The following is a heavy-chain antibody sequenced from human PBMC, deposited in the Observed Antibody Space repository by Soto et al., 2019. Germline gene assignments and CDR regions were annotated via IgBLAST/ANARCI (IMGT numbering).Heavy chain of an antibody. CDR2: MNPNNTNT. Sequence: QVQLVQSGAEVKKPGASVKVSCQASGYTFTSYDINWVRQATGQGLERMGWMNPNNTNTGYAQKSQGRLSRTRNTAMGTAYLEQSTLTSGDTAVYYCARGFSPEVRGGYDYWGQGTLVTVSS. CDR1: GYTFTSYD. J-gene: IGHJ4*02. CDR3: ARGFSPEVRGGYDY. V-gene: IGHV1-8*01. D-gene: IGHD3-10*01.